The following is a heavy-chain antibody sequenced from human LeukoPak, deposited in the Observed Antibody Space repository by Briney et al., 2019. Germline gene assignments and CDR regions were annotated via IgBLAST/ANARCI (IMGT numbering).Heavy chain of an antibody. Sequence: GASVKVSCKASGGTFSCYAISWVRQAPAQGLEWMGRIIPIFGIANYAQKFQGRVTITADKSTSTAYMELSSLRSEDTVVYYCGRDRDSGYDSYYYNGMDVWGQGTTVTVSS. D-gene: IGHD5-12*01. V-gene: IGHV1-69*04. CDR2: IIPIFGIA. CDR3: GRDRDSGYDSYYYNGMDV. CDR1: GGTFSCYA. J-gene: IGHJ6*02.